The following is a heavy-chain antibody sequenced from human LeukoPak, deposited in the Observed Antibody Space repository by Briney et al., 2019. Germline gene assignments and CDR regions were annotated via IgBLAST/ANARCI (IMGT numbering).Heavy chain of an antibody. D-gene: IGHD3-22*01. Sequence: AXXKXSCKASGYTFTDYSLHWVRQAPGXGLEWMGWMNPNSGGTNYAQQFQGRVTMTRDTSISTAYMELSRLRSDDTAVYYCARYYYDTSSVFDVWGQGTRVTVSS. J-gene: IGHJ3*01. V-gene: IGHV1-2*02. CDR3: ARYYYDTSSVFDV. CDR2: MNPNSGGT. CDR1: GYTFTDYS.